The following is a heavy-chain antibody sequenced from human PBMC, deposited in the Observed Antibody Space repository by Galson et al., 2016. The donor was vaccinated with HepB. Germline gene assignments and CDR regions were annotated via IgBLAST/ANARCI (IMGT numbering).Heavy chain of an antibody. CDR2: IIPILGIA. Sequence: SCKASGGTFSSYAISWVRQAPGQGLEWMGGIIPILGIANYAQKFRGRVTITADKSTSTAYMELSSLRSEDTAIFYCTLGYCSSTSCYTFQYWGQGTLVTVSS. CDR3: TLGYCSSTSCYTFQY. CDR1: GGTFSSYA. D-gene: IGHD2-2*02. J-gene: IGHJ4*02. V-gene: IGHV1-69*10.